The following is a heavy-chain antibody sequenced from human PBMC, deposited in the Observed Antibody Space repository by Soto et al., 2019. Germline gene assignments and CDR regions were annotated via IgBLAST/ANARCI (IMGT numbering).Heavy chain of an antibody. V-gene: IGHV3-21*01. D-gene: IGHD6-25*01. CDR2: ISSSSSYI. CDR1: GFTFSSYS. Sequence: PGGSLRLSCAASGFTFSSYSMNWVRQAPGKGLEWVSSISSSSSYIYYADSVKGRFTISRDNAKNSLYLQMNSLRAEDTAVYYCARKVGGRNSSGYYYYMDVWGKGTTVTVSS. J-gene: IGHJ6*03. CDR3: ARKVGGRNSSGYYYYMDV.